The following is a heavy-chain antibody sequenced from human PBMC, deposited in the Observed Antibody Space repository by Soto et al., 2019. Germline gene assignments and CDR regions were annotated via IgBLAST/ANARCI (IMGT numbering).Heavy chain of an antibody. CDR3: ARTPRYSSSSYYFDY. CDR2: IDWDDDK. CDR1: GFSLSTSGMC. Sequence: VSGPTLVNPTQTLTLTCTFSGFSLSTSGMCVSWIRQPPGKALEWLALIDWDDDKYYSTSLKTRLTISKDTSKNQVVLTMTNMDPVDTATYYCARTPRYSSSSYYFDYWGQGTLVTVSS. J-gene: IGHJ4*02. V-gene: IGHV2-70*01. D-gene: IGHD6-6*01.